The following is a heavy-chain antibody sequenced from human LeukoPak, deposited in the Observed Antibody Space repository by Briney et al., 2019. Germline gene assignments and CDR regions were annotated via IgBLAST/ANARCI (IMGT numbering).Heavy chain of an antibody. D-gene: IGHD3-10*01. CDR2: FDPEDGET. CDR3: ATMITMVRGVIITSMGFPAPGAFDI. J-gene: IGHJ3*02. V-gene: IGHV1-24*01. CDR1: GYTLTELS. Sequence: ASVKVSCKVSGYTLTELSMHWVRQAPGKGLEWMGGFDPEDGETIYAQKFQGRVTMTEDTSTDTAYMEPSSLRSEDTAVYYCATMITMVRGVIITSMGFPAPGAFDIWGQGTMVTVSS.